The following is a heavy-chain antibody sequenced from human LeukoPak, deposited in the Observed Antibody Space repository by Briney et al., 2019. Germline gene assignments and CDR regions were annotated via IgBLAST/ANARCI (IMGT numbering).Heavy chain of an antibody. CDR1: GYSISSGYY. J-gene: IGHJ6*03. D-gene: IGHD1-7*01. CDR3: ARTGTTPKTYYYYYMDV. V-gene: IGHV4-38-2*02. CDR2: IYHSGST. Sequence: SETLSLTCTVSGYSISSGYYWGWIRQPPGKGLEWIGSIYHSGSTYYNPSLKSRVTISVDTSKNQFSLKLSSVTAADTAVYYCARTGTTPKTYYYYYMDVWGKGTTVTVSS.